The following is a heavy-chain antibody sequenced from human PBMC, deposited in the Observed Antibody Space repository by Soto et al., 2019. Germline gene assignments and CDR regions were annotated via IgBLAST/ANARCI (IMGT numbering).Heavy chain of an antibody. CDR1: GYSFATPG. D-gene: IGHD3-22*01. J-gene: IGHJ4*02. V-gene: IGHV1-18*01. CDR2: ISAYNGNT. CDR3: ARAGHYYDSSGYAN. Sequence: ASVKVSFKASGYSFATPGISWFRQAPGQGLEWMGWISAYNGNTNYEQKLQDRVTMTTDTSTSTAYLELRSLRSDDTAVYYCARAGHYYDSSGYANWGQGTLVTVSS.